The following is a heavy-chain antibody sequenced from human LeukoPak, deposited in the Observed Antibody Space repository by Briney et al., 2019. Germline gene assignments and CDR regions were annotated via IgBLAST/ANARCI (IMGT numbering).Heavy chain of an antibody. V-gene: IGHV3-23*01. CDR1: GFTFSSDD. J-gene: IGHJ2*01. CDR3: ARGPEIGYSYGPPTNWYFDL. D-gene: IGHD5-18*01. Sequence: GSLRLSCAASGFTFSSDDMSWVPQAPGKGLEWVSTFSGSSISTYYADSVKGRFTISRDNSKNTLFLQMNSLRAEDTAVYYCARGPEIGYSYGPPTNWYFDLWGRGTLVPVSS. CDR2: FSGSSIST.